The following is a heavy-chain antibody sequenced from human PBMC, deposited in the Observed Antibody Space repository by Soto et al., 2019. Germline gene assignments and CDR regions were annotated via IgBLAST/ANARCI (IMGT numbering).Heavy chain of an antibody. CDR1: GLPFGNYA. Sequence: LPSTASGLPFGNYAMHWVRKNPGKGLEWVSAISGSGGSTYYADSVKGRFTISRDNSKNTLYLQMNSLRAEDTAVYYCARKGGYSGYDPTDYCGHGTLVTASS. D-gene: IGHD5-12*01. CDR2: ISGSGGST. J-gene: IGHJ4*01. CDR3: ARKGGYSGYDPTDY. V-gene: IGHV3-23*01.